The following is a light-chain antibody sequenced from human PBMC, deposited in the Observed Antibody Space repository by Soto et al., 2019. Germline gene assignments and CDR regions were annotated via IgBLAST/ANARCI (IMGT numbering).Light chain of an antibody. CDR3: QQYNNWPPWT. CDR2: DAS. J-gene: IGKJ1*01. V-gene: IGKV3-15*01. CDR1: QRVSRN. Sequence: EIVMTQSPATLSVSPGERSTLSCRASQRVSRNLAWYQQKPGQAPRLLIYDASTRATGIPDRFSGSGSETEFTLTISSLQSEDYAIYYCQQYNNWPPWTFGHGTKVDI.